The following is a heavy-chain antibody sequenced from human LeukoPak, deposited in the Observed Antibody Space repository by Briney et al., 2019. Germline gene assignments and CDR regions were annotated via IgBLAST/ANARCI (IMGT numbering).Heavy chain of an antibody. V-gene: IGHV4-59*01. CDR3: ATANDAFDI. J-gene: IGHJ3*02. Sequence: PSETLSLTCTVSGGSISSYYWSWIRQPPGKGLEWIGYIYYSGSTNYNPSLKSRVTISVDTSKNQFSLKLSSVAAADTAVYYCATANDAFDIWGQGTMVTVSS. CDR2: IYYSGST. CDR1: GGSISSYY.